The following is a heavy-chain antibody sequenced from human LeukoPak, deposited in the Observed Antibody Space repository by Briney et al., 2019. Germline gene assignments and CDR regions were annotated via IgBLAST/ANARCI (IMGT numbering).Heavy chain of an antibody. CDR1: GFSFSTYA. D-gene: IGHD4-11*01. J-gene: IGHJ4*02. V-gene: IGHV3-30*04. Sequence: PGGSLRLSCAASGFSFSTYAMQWVRQAPGKGLEWVAVISGDGTSIYYADSVKGRFTISRDNSKNTLHLQMNSLRAEDTAVYYCAGPRDYSPFDYWGQGALVTVSS. CDR3: AGPRDYSPFDY. CDR2: ISGDGTSI.